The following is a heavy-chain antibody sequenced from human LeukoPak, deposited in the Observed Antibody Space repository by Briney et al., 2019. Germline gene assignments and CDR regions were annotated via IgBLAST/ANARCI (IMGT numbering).Heavy chain of an antibody. CDR2: INYSGDT. J-gene: IGHJ4*03. CDR3: VRLQAVTGNFDY. V-gene: IGHV4-39*07. CDR1: GGSIGSSSFY. Sequence: SETLSLTCTVSGGSIGSSSFYWGWIRQPPGQGLEWIETINYSGDTYYNPSLKSRVTISVDSSRNQFSLKLSSVTAADTAVYYCVRLQAVTGNFDYWGQGTTVTVSS. D-gene: IGHD1-20*01.